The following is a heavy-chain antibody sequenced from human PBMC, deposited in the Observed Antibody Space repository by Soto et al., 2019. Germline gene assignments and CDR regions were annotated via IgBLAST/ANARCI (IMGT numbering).Heavy chain of an antibody. CDR2: IRSNSDGGTT. Sequence: EVQLVESGGGLVTPGGSLRLSCEASGFTFTNAWMNWVRQAPGQGLEWVGRIRSNSDGGTTYYAAAVKGRVSISRNDSKNTLYLQSNSLKTEDTAVYYGSTTKAGTNTFGIWGQGTMVTVSS. D-gene: IGHD1-7*01. J-gene: IGHJ3*02. CDR3: STTKAGTNTFGI. CDR1: GFTFTNAW. V-gene: IGHV3-15*07.